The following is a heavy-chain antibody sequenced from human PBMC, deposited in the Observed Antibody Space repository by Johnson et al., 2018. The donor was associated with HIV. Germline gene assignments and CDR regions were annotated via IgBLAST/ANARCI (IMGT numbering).Heavy chain of an antibody. J-gene: IGHJ3*02. Sequence: MMLVESGGGLVQPGGSLRLSCAASGFRFRSYWMSWVRQAPGKGLQWVSGISGSGSTIYYADSVKGRFTISRDNAKNSLYLQMNSLRAEDTAVYYCAREYSSGYPDAFDIWGQGTMVTVSS. CDR3: AREYSSGYPDAFDI. D-gene: IGHD3-22*01. CDR2: ISGSGSTI. V-gene: IGHV3-48*04. CDR1: GFRFRSYW.